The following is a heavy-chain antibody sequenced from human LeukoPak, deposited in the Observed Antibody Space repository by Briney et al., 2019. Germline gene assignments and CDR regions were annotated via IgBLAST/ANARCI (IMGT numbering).Heavy chain of an antibody. CDR2: ISSSSSYI. CDR1: GFTFSSYS. J-gene: IGHJ4*02. CDR3: ARYYYDSSGYYQATYYFDY. Sequence: GGSLRLSCAASGFTFSSYSMNWVRQAPGKGLEWVSSISSSSSYIYYADSVKGRFTISRDNAKNSLYLQMNSPRAEGTAVYYCARYYYDSSGYYQATYYFDYWGQGTLVTVSS. D-gene: IGHD3-22*01. V-gene: IGHV3-21*01.